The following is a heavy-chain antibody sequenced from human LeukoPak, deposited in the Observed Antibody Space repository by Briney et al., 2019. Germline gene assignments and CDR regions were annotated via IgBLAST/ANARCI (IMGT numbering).Heavy chain of an antibody. CDR1: GFTFSSYG. CDR2: IWYDGSNK. D-gene: IGHD1-26*01. J-gene: IGHJ4*02. CDR3: ARAPTSYYYFDY. Sequence: GGSLRLSCAASGFTFSSYGMHWVRQAPGKGLEWVAVIWYDGSNKYYADSVKGRFTISRDNSKNTLYLQKNSLRAEDTAVYYCARAPTSYYYFDYWGQGTLVTVSS. V-gene: IGHV3-33*01.